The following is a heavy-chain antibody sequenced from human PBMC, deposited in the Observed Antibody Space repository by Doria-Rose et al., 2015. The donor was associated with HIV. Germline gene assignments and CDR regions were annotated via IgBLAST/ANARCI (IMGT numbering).Heavy chain of an antibody. CDR3: ARVGPGGTFPLDF. J-gene: IGHJ4*02. Sequence: VQSGAEVGKPGSSVKVSCRASAEIFSNYAIAWVRLAPAQGPEWMGTIIPLFDTPNYAQRFQGRVTITADASTSTAYMELSRLTSEDTGVYFCARVGPGGTFPLDFRGQGTRVTVSS. CDR2: IIPLFDTP. V-gene: IGHV1-69*15. CDR1: AEIFSNYA.